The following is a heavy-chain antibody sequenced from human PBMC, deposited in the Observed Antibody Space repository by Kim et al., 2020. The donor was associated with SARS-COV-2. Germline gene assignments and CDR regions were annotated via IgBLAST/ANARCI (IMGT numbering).Heavy chain of an antibody. CDR2: ISYDGRNK. J-gene: IGHJ6*02. CDR1: GFSFSNFG. CDR3: ARDQAYCGGGSCSSNFYLLDV. Sequence: GGSLRLSCAASGFSFSNFGIHWVRQSPGKGLEWVAVISYDGRNKYYADSVKGRFSISRDNSRDTLFLQMNSLRGEETAMYYCARDQAYCGGGSCSSNFYLLDVWGQGTTVTLS. V-gene: IGHV3-30*03. D-gene: IGHD2-15*01.